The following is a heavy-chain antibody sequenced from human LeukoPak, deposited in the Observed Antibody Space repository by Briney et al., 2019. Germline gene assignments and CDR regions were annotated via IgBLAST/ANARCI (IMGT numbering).Heavy chain of an antibody. D-gene: IGHD3-10*01. CDR3: ARETDYGSGSYYRALDY. J-gene: IGHJ4*02. Sequence: GGSLRLSCAASGFTFRTYGMHWVRQAPGKGLEWVAVIWDDGINKYYADSVKGRFTISRDNSKNTLYLQMNSLRAEDTAVYYCARETDYGSGSYYRALDYWGQGTLVTVSS. CDR1: GFTFRTYG. V-gene: IGHV3-33*01. CDR2: IWDDGINK.